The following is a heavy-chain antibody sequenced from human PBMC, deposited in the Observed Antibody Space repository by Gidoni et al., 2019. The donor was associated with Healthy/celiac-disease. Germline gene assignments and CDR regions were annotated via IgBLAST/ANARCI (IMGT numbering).Heavy chain of an antibody. CDR2: ISGSCVST. CDR3: AKDPRGYRYGRALDY. V-gene: IGHV3-23*01. J-gene: IGHJ4*02. CDR1: GITVSSYA. D-gene: IGHD5-18*01. Sequence: EVQLLESGGGLVQPGGPLRLYCAAYGITVSSYAMSWVRQAPGQGLEWVSAISGSCVSTYYADSVKGRFTISRDNSKNTLYLQMNSQRAEDTAVYYCAKDPRGYRYGRALDYWGQGTLVTVYS.